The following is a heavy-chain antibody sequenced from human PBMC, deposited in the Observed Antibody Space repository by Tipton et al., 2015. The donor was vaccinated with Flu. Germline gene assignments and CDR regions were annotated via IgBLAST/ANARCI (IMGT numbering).Heavy chain of an antibody. CDR2: IFHSGNT. V-gene: IGHV4-39*07. Sequence: LRLSCAVSGDSIRSSNYYWGWIRQPPGKGLEWIGNIFHSGNTYHNPSLKARVTISVDTSKNHFSLKLSSVTAADTAVYYCAGRDYSNYVSEPKNWFDSWGQGALVIVSS. CDR1: GDSIRSSNYY. CDR3: AGRDYSNYVSEPKNWFDS. D-gene: IGHD4-11*01. J-gene: IGHJ5*01.